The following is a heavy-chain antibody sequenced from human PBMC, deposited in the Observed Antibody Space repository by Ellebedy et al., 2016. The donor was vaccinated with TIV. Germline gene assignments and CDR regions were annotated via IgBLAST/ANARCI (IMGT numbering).Heavy chain of an antibody. Sequence: SGPTLAKPTQTLTLTCSFSGFPLTATGVGVGWIRQPPGKSLEWLALIYWDDYKHFSPPLKHRLTITKDTSKNQVILTMTNMDPVDTATYYCAHRSPGYYEFWSGGFDPWGQGTLVTVSS. J-gene: IGHJ5*02. CDR1: GFPLTATGVG. CDR2: IYWDDYK. V-gene: IGHV2-5*02. D-gene: IGHD3-3*01. CDR3: AHRSPGYYEFWSGGFDP.